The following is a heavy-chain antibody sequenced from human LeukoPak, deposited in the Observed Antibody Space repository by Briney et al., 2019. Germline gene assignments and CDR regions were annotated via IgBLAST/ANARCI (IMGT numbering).Heavy chain of an antibody. CDR1: GFTFSSYP. V-gene: IGHV3-30-3*01. J-gene: IGHJ4*02. CDR2: ISYDGSNK. D-gene: IGHD6-13*01. Sequence: GGSLRLSCAASGFTFSSYPMHGVRQAPGKGLEGVAVISYDGSNKYYADSVKGRFTISRDNSKNTLYLQMNSLRAEDTAVYYCARDRGIAAAAQYYLDYWGQGTLVTVSS. CDR3: ARDRGIAAAAQYYLDY.